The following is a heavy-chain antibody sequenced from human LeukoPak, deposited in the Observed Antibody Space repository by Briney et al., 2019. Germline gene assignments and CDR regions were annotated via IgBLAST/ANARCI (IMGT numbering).Heavy chain of an antibody. CDR3: ARDRSLGEQLEFDY. CDR1: GGSISSYY. J-gene: IGHJ4*02. V-gene: IGHV4-59*01. CDR2: IHYSGST. D-gene: IGHD6-13*01. Sequence: SESLSLTCTVSGGSISSYYLSWIRQPPGKGLEWIGYIHYSGSTNYNPSLKSRVTISVDTSKNQFSLKLSSVTAADTAVYYCARDRSLGEQLEFDYWGQGTLITVSS.